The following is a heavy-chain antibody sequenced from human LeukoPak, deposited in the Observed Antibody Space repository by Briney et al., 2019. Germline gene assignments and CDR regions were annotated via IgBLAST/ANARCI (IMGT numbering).Heavy chain of an antibody. CDR3: GKLGGMYLINHFDH. J-gene: IGHJ4*02. Sequence: GGSLRLSCAASGFTFSTFVMGWVRQAPGKGLEWVSGVSGGESRTYYADSVKGRFTLSRDNSKSTLFLQMNSLRVEDTAVYYCGKLGGMYLINHFDHWGQGTLVSVSS. V-gene: IGHV3-23*01. CDR2: VSGGESRT. D-gene: IGHD1-26*01. CDR1: GFTFSTFV.